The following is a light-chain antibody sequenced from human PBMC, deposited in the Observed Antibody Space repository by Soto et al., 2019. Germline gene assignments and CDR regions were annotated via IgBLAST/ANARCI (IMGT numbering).Light chain of an antibody. CDR2: DVS. V-gene: IGLV2-11*01. J-gene: IGLJ3*02. CDR1: SSDVGAYNY. Sequence: QSALTQPRSVSGSPGQSVTISCAGTSSDVGAYNYVSWLQQHPGKAPKVVIYDVSKRPSGVPDRFSGSKSDNKASLTISGLQAEDEADYYCWSYAGSYTWVFGGGTKVTVL. CDR3: WSYAGSYTWV.